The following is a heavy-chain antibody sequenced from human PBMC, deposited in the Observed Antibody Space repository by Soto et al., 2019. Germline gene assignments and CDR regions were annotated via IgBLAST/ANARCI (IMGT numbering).Heavy chain of an antibody. J-gene: IGHJ5*02. CDR3: ARVVPGAEAWFGP. CDR2: ISLYSDGT. Sequence: ASVKVSCKTSGYTFSNYGITWVRQAPGQALEWLGWISLYSDGTNYAQKFQGRVSMTTDTSTTTAYMELRSLRSDDTAVYYCARVVPGAEAWFGPWGQGTPVTVS. V-gene: IGHV1-18*01. CDR1: GYTFSNYG. D-gene: IGHD1-26*01.